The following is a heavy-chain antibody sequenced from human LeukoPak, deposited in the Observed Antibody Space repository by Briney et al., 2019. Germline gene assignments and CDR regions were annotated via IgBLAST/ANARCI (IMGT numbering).Heavy chain of an antibody. Sequence: GGSLRLSCAASGFTVSNNYMSWVRQAPGKGLEWVSVIYSGGSTYYADSVKGRFTISRDNSKNTLYLQMNSLRAEDTAVYYCARSIAVAETYWFDPWGQGTLVTVSS. CDR2: IYSGGST. V-gene: IGHV3-53*01. J-gene: IGHJ5*02. CDR3: ARSIAVAETYWFDP. D-gene: IGHD6-19*01. CDR1: GFTVSNNY.